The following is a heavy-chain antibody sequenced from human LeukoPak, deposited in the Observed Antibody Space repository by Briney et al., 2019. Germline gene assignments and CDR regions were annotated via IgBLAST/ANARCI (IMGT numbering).Heavy chain of an antibody. CDR2: TYTGGNS. Sequence: GGSLRLSCAASGFTVSSIHMVWVRQAPGKGLEWVSVTYTGGNSYYADSVKGRFITSRDNSKNTLFLQMNSLRAEDTAIYYCAKYGPQDSGSSHFDYWGQGALVTVSS. CDR3: AKYGPQDSGSSHFDY. V-gene: IGHV3-53*01. D-gene: IGHD1-26*01. J-gene: IGHJ4*02. CDR1: GFTVSSIH.